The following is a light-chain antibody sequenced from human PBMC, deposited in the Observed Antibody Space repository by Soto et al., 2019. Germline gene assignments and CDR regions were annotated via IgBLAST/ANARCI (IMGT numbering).Light chain of an antibody. CDR1: QSVGSSY. J-gene: IGKJ1*01. Sequence: EFVLTQSPGTLSLSPGERATLSCRASQSVGSSYIAWYQQKPGQAPRLLIYGASSRATGIPDRFSGSGSGTDLTLTISRVEPEDFAVYYCQQYNNWPPWTFGQGTKVDI. CDR3: QQYNNWPPWT. CDR2: GAS. V-gene: IGKV3-20*01.